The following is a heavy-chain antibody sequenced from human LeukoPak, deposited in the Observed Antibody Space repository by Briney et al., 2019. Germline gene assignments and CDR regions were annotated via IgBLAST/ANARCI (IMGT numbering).Heavy chain of an antibody. CDR2: INPNSGGT. CDR3: ARDSATVTTPYFDT. D-gene: IGHD4-17*01. V-gene: IGHV1-2*02. Sequence: ASVKVSCQSSGYTFTGYYMHWVRQAPGQGLEWMGWINPNSGGTNYAPTVQGRVTMTRDTTISTAYMELSRLRSDDTAVYYCARDSATVTTPYFDTWGQGDLVTVPS. CDR1: GYTFTGYY. J-gene: IGHJ4*02.